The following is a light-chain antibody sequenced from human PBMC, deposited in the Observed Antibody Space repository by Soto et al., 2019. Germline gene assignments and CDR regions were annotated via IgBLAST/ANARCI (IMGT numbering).Light chain of an antibody. V-gene: IGLV2-14*01. Sequence: QSVLTQPASVSGSPGQSITISCTGTSSDFGGFNYVSWYQHHPGKAPKLIIYEVTNRPSGVSNRFSGSKSGNTASLTISGLQAEDEAQYFCGSYTITTTLFVFGGGTKVTVL. CDR2: EVT. J-gene: IGLJ2*01. CDR3: GSYTITTTLFV. CDR1: SSDFGGFNY.